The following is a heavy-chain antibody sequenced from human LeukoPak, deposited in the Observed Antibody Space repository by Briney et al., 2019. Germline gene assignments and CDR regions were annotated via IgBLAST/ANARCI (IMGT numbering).Heavy chain of an antibody. Sequence: GGSLRLSCAASGFTFSSYGMHWVRQAPGKGLEWVALIWFDGTYEYYADSVKGRFTISRDNSNKTLYLQMNSLRAEDTAVYYCAKERDYAEDMDVWGKGTTVTVSS. D-gene: IGHD4-17*01. V-gene: IGHV3-33*06. J-gene: IGHJ6*03. CDR3: AKERDYAEDMDV. CDR1: GFTFSSYG. CDR2: IWFDGTYE.